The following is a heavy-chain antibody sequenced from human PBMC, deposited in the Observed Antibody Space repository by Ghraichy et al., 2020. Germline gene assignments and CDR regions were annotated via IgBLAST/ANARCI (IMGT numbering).Heavy chain of an antibody. J-gene: IGHJ4*02. V-gene: IGHV4-39*01. CDR3: AGTYYDYVWGSYRSPLYYFDY. CDR2: IYYSGST. Sequence: SETLSLTCTVSGGSISSSSYYWGWIRQPPGKGLEWIGSIYYSGSTYYNPSLKSRVTISVDTSKNQFSLKLSSVTAADTAVYYCAGTYYDYVWGSYRSPLYYFDYWGQGTLVTVSS. D-gene: IGHD3-16*02. CDR1: GGSISSSSYY.